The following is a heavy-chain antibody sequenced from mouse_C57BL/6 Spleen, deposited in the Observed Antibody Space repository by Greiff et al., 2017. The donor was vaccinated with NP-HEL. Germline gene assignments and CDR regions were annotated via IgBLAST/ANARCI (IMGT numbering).Heavy chain of an antibody. CDR2: IDPSDSYT. CDR3: ARLVDYYGSSYGYFDV. J-gene: IGHJ1*03. V-gene: IGHV1-69*01. Sequence: QVQLQQPGAELVMPGASVKLSCKASGYTFTSYWMHWVKQRPGQGLEWIGEIDPSDSYTNYNQKFKGKSTLTVDKSSSTAYMQLSSLTSEDSAVYYCARLVDYYGSSYGYFDVWGTGTTVTVSS. CDR1: GYTFTSYW. D-gene: IGHD1-1*01.